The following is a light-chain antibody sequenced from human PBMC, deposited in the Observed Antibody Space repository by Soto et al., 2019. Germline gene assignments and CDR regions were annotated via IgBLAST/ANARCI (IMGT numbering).Light chain of an antibody. J-gene: IGLJ2*01. CDR1: SSDVGAYNY. CDR2: EVS. V-gene: IGLV2-14*01. Sequence: QSALTQPASVSGSPGQSITISCTGTSSDVGAYNYVSWYQQHPGKAPELMIYEVSNRPSGVSNRFSGSKSGSTASLTISGLQAEDEADYYCSSYTISSNLVVFGGGTKLTVL. CDR3: SSYTISSNLVV.